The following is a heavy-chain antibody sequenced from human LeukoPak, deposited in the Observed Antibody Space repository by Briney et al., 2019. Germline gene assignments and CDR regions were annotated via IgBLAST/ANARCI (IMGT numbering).Heavy chain of an antibody. CDR3: ARGGRQLMDV. CDR2: IKQDGSEK. CDR1: GFAFSSYW. V-gene: IGHV3-7*01. D-gene: IGHD4-11*01. J-gene: IGHJ6*04. Sequence: PGGSLRLSCAASGFAFSSYWMSWGRQAPGQGLGWVANIKQDGSEKYYVDSVKGRFTISRDNDKNSLYLQMNSLRAEDTAVYYCARGGRQLMDVWGKGTTVTVSS.